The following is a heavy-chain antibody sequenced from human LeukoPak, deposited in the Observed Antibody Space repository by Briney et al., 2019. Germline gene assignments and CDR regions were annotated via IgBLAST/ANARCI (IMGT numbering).Heavy chain of an antibody. CDR3: ARDLVVLSAMDYYYYGRDV. D-gene: IGHD2-21*01. V-gene: IGHV3-7*01. CDR2: IKQDGSEK. CDR1: GFTFSSYW. Sequence: PGGSLRLSCAASGFTFSSYWMSWVRQAPGKGLEWVANIKQDGSEKYYVDSVKGRFTISRDNAKNSLYLQMNSLRAEDTAVYYCARDLVVLSAMDYYYYGRDVWGQATTVTVSS. J-gene: IGHJ6*02.